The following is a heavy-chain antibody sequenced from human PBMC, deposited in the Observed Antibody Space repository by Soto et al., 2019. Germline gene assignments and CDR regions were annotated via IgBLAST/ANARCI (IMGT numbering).Heavy chain of an antibody. J-gene: IGHJ4*02. CDR1: GGSFSGYY. Sequence: QVQLQQWGAGLLKPSETLSLTCAVYGGSFSGYYWSWIRQPPGKGLEWIGEINHSGSTNYNPSLKSRVPISVETSKNQFSLKLSSVTAADTAVYYCARGGPRYLPAANDYWGQGTLVTVSS. CDR2: INHSGST. CDR3: ARGGPRYLPAANDY. D-gene: IGHD2-2*01. V-gene: IGHV4-34*01.